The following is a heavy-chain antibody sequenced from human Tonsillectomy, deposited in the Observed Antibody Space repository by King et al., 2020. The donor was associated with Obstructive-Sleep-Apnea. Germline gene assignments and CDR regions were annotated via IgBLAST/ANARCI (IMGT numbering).Heavy chain of an antibody. CDR3: ARDGSGSLYYFDY. Sequence: VQLVESGSELKKPGASVRVSCKASGYTFTDYAMNWVRQAPGQGLEWMGRINTNTGNPTYAQGFTGRFVFSLDTSVSPAYLQISSLKAEDTAVYYCARDGSGSLYYFDYWGQGTPVTVSS. D-gene: IGHD3-10*01. V-gene: IGHV7-4-1*02. J-gene: IGHJ4*02. CDR2: INTNTGNP. CDR1: GYTFTDYA.